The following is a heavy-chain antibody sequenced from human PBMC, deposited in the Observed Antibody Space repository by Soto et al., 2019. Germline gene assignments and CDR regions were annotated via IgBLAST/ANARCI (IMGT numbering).Heavy chain of an antibody. CDR3: ARPYDSSQSPRFDY. V-gene: IGHV1-18*04. D-gene: IGHD3-22*01. CDR2: ISTYNGKT. J-gene: IGHJ4*02. CDR1: GYTFSDNG. Sequence: ASVKVSCKASGYTFSDNGISWVRQAPGQGLEWMGWISTYNGKTNYAQNLQGRVSMTTDTSTTTAYMELRSLRSDDTAVYYCARPYDSSQSPRFDYWGQGTLVTVSS.